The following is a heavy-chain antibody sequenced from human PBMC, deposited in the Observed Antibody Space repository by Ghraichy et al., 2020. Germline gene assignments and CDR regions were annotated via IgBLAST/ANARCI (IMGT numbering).Heavy chain of an antibody. Sequence: ASVKVSCKASGYTFIGYYIHWVRQAPGQELEWMGWINSNSGGTNYAQKFQDRVTMTRDTSISTAYMELSRLRSDDTAVYFCARVGGRGYSYGTFDYWGQGTLVTVSS. CDR3: ARVGGRGYSYGTFDY. CDR2: INSNSGGT. V-gene: IGHV1-2*02. CDR1: GYTFIGYY. J-gene: IGHJ4*02. D-gene: IGHD5-18*01.